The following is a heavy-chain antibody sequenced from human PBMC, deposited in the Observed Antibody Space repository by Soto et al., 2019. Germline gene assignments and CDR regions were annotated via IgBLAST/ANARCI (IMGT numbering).Heavy chain of an antibody. D-gene: IGHD2-2*01. J-gene: IGHJ6*03. Sequence: EVQLVESGGTLVQPGRSLRLSCAASGFSFDEYAMHWVRQVPGKGLEWVSGVSWNSGTVSYGDSVKGRFTISRDNDKNSLCLQMNSLRAEDTAMYYCAKGFCSSAKCYTYSYMDVWGKGTAVTVSS. CDR2: VSWNSGTV. CDR3: AKGFCSSAKCYTYSYMDV. V-gene: IGHV3-9*01. CDR1: GFSFDEYA.